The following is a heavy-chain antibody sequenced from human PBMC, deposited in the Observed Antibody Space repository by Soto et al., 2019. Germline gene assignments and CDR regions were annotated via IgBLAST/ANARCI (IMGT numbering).Heavy chain of an antibody. CDR3: ARAPRRAWFDP. J-gene: IGHJ5*02. V-gene: IGHV4-34*01. CDR2: INHSGST. Sequence: SEAMSLTCAVYGGSFSGYYWSWVRQPPGKGLEWIGEINHSGSTNYNPSLKSRVTISVDTSKNQFSLKLSSVTAADTAVYYCARAPRRAWFDPWGQGTLVTVSA. CDR1: GGSFSGYY.